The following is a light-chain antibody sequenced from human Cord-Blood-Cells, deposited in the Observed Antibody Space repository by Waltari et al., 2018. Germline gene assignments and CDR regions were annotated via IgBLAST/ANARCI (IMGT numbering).Light chain of an antibody. J-gene: IGLJ2*01. CDR1: SSDVGGYNY. CDR2: DVS. V-gene: IGLV2-11*01. CDR3: CSYAGSYTVV. Sequence: QSALPPPRSVSGSPGPSVTISCTGTSSDVGGYNYVSWYQQHPGKAPKLMIYDVSKRPSGVPDRCSGSKSGNTASLTISGLQAEDEADYYCCSYAGSYTVVFGGGTKLTVL.